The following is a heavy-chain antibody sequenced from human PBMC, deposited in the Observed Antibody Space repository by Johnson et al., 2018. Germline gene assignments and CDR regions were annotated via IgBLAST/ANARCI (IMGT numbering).Heavy chain of an antibody. CDR3: ARDLCAYSSSCQKFAFDI. D-gene: IGHD6-13*01. CDR2: ISYDGSNK. Sequence: QVQLVESGGGLVQPGGSLRLSCAASGFTFSSYAMSWVRQAPGKGLEWVAVISYDGSNKYYADSVKGRFTISRDNSKNTLYLQMNSLRGEDTAVYYCARDLCAYSSSCQKFAFDIWGQGTMVTVSS. CDR1: GFTFSSYA. J-gene: IGHJ3*02. V-gene: IGHV3-30*03.